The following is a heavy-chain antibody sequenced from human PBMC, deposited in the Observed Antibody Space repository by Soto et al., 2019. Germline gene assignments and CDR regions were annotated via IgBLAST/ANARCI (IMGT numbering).Heavy chain of an antibody. J-gene: IGHJ4*02. D-gene: IGHD2-21*01. CDR3: AKDLFPTSGQRFFFES. CDR1: GFTFSTYA. V-gene: IGHV3-23*01. Sequence: GGSLRLSCAASGFTFSTYAMTWVRQAPGRGLEWVSTILHDETPFYTDSVKGRFTISRDNVRGTLYLQMNGLRVEDAALYYCAKDLFPTSGQRFFFESWGQGSLVTVSS. CDR2: ILHDETP.